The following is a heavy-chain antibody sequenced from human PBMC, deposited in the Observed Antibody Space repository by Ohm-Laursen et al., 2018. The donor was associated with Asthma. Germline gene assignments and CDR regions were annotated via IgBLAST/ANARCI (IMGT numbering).Heavy chain of an antibody. V-gene: IGHV3-33*01. CDR3: AREANSDAFDI. CDR2: IWYDGSNK. D-gene: IGHD4/OR15-4a*01. Sequence: SLRLSCTASGFTFSSYGMHWVRQAPVKGLEWVAVIWYDGSNKYYADSVKGRFTISRDNSKNTLYLQMNSLRAEDTALYYCAREANSDAFDIWGQGTMVTVPS. J-gene: IGHJ3*02. CDR1: GFTFSSYG.